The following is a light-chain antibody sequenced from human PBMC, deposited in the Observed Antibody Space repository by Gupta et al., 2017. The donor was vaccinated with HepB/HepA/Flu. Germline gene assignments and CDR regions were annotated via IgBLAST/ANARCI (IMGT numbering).Light chain of an antibody. CDR1: SSDIGSYNR. V-gene: IGLV2-18*02. J-gene: IGLJ1*01. CDR2: EVD. CDR3: SSYTTSSTYV. Sequence: QSALTQPPSLSGSPGQSVTISCTGTSSDIGSYNRVSWYKQSPGTAPKLIIYEVDNRPSGVPDRFSGSKSGNTASLTISGLQTEDEADYYCSSYTTSSTYVLGIGTKVTVL.